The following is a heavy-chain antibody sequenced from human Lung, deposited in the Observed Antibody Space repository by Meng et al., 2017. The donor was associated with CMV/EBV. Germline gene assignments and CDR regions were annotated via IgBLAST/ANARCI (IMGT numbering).Heavy chain of an antibody. CDR2: ISAYNGNT. D-gene: IGHD6-19*01. CDR3: ARGPSYSSGFPDC. Sequence: SXXVSXXASGYTLTSYGISWVRQAPGQGLEWMGWISAYNGNTNYAQKLQGRVTMTTDTSTSTAYMELRSLRSDDTAVYYCARGPSYSSGFPDCWGQGTXVTVAS. CDR1: GYTLTSYG. J-gene: IGHJ4*02. V-gene: IGHV1-18*01.